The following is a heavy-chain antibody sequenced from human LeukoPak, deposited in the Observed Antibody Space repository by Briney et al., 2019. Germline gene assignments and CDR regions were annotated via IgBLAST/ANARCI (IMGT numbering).Heavy chain of an antibody. J-gene: IGHJ3*02. V-gene: IGHV2-70*01. CDR2: IDWDDDK. CDR3: ARILGLYYDSSGYYHHDAFDI. CDR1: GFSLSTSGMC. D-gene: IGHD3-22*01. Sequence: ESGPTLVNPTQTLTLTCTFSGFSLSTSGMCVSWIRQPPGKALEWLALIDWDDDKYYSTSLKTRLTISKDTSKNQVVLTMTNMDPVDTATYYCARILGLYYDSSGYYHHDAFDIWGQGTMVTVSS.